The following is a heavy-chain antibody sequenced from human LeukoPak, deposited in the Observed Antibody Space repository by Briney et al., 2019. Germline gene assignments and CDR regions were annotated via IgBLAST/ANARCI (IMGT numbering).Heavy chain of an antibody. Sequence: ASVKVSCTGSGYTFTSYAMNWVRQAPGQGLEWMGWINTNTGNPTYAQGFTGRFVFSLDTSVSTAYLQISSLKAEDTAVYYCARELKRGWYESDYWGQGTLVTVSS. D-gene: IGHD6-19*01. CDR1: GYTFTSYA. J-gene: IGHJ4*02. CDR2: INTNTGNP. CDR3: ARELKRGWYESDY. V-gene: IGHV7-4-1*02.